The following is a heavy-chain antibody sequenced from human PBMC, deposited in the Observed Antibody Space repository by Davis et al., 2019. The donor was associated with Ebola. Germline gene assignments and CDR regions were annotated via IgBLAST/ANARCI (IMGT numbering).Heavy chain of an antibody. J-gene: IGHJ5*02. V-gene: IGHV4-59*01. D-gene: IGHD6-6*01. Sequence: PSETLSLTCTVSGGSITSYYWSWIRQPPGKGLEWIGYIHYSGDTNHNPSLKSRVTISVDTSKNQFSLKLNSVTAADTAVYYCARVGVLYSSSNWFDPWGQGTLVTVSS. CDR2: IHYSGDT. CDR1: GGSITSYY. CDR3: ARVGVLYSSSNWFDP.